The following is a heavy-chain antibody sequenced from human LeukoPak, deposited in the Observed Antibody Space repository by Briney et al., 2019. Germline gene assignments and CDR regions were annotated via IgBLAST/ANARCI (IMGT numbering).Heavy chain of an antibody. J-gene: IGHJ3*02. V-gene: IGHV1-2*02. CDR3: ARDWGNSWPDAFDI. D-gene: IGHD6-13*01. Sequence: ASVKVSCKASGYTFTGYYMHWVRQAPGQGLEWMGWINPNSGGTNYAQKFQGRVTMTRDTSISTAYMELSRLRPDDTAAYYCARDWGNSWPDAFDIWGQGTMVTVSS. CDR2: INPNSGGT. CDR1: GYTFTGYY.